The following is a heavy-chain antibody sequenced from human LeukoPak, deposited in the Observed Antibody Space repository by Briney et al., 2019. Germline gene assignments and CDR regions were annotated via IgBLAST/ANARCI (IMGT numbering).Heavy chain of an antibody. CDR3: AKPGALYCTPASCYNFDY. CDR1: GFSFSSYA. J-gene: IGHJ4*02. Sequence: PGGSLRLSCAASGFSFSSYAMGWVRQAPGKGPERVSTISDSATSTYYADSVKGRFTVSRDNSRNTLYLQMSSLKVEDTAVYYCAKPGALYCTPASCYNFDYWGQGALVTVSS. V-gene: IGHV3-23*01. D-gene: IGHD2-2*01. CDR2: ISDSATST.